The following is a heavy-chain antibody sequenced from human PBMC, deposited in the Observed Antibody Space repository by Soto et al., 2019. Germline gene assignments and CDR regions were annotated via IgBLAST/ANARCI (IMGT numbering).Heavy chain of an antibody. D-gene: IGHD1-26*01. Sequence: QVQLQESGPGLVKPSETLSLTCTVSGGSISSYYWSWIRQPPGKGLEWIGYIYSSGSTNYNHSLKSRVNLPVDTSKNQFSLKLSSVTAADTDVYYCARRYGGNFDFWGQGTLVTVSS. CDR2: IYSSGST. CDR3: ARRYGGNFDF. V-gene: IGHV4-59*01. J-gene: IGHJ4*02. CDR1: GGSISSYY.